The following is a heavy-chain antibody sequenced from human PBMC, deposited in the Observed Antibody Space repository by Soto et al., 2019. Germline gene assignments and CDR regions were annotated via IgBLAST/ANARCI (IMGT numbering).Heavy chain of an antibody. CDR3: ARRNGFAEYYYYYGMDV. V-gene: IGHV4-39*01. D-gene: IGHD3-16*01. J-gene: IGHJ6*02. CDR2: IFYSGST. CDR1: GGSISSSSYY. Sequence: SETLSLTCTVSGGSISSSSYYWGWIRQPPGKGLEWIGSIFYSGSTYYNPSLKSRVTISVDTSKNQFSLKLSSVTAADTAVYYCARRNGFAEYYYYYGMDVWGQGTTVTVSS.